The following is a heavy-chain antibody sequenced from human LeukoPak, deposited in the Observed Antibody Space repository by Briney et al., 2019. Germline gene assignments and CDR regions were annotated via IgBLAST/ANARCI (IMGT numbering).Heavy chain of an antibody. V-gene: IGHV4-39*01. D-gene: IGHD3-22*01. Sequence: SETLSLTCTVSGGSISSSSYYWGWIRQPPGKGLEWIGSIYYSGSTNYNPSLKSRVTISVDTSKNQFSLKLSSVTAADTAVYYCARHRGPTYYYDSSGYIDWFDPWGQGTLVTVSS. CDR2: IYYSGST. J-gene: IGHJ5*02. CDR1: GGSISSSSYY. CDR3: ARHRGPTYYYDSSGYIDWFDP.